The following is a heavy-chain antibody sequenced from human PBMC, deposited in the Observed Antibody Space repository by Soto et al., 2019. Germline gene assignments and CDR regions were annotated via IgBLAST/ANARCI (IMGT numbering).Heavy chain of an antibody. Sequence: EVQLVESGGGLVQPGGSLRLSCAASGFTVSSNYMSWVRQAPGKGLEWVSVIYSGGSTYYADSVKGRFTISRDNSKNTLYLPMNSLRAEDTAVYYCARDRIAVAGTPEYFQHWGQGTLVTVSS. CDR1: GFTVSSNY. D-gene: IGHD6-19*01. J-gene: IGHJ1*01. CDR3: ARDRIAVAGTPEYFQH. V-gene: IGHV3-66*01. CDR2: IYSGGST.